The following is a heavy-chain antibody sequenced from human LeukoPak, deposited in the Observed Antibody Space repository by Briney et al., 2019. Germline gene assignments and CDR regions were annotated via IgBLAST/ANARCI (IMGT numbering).Heavy chain of an antibody. CDR2: ISGRGGST. CDR1: GFTFSSYA. J-gene: IGHJ4*02. CDR3: AKSPAGSSWPSIDY. D-gene: IGHD6-13*01. V-gene: IGHV3-23*01. Sequence: PGGSLRLSCAASGFTFSSYAMSWVRQTPGKGLECVAPISGRGGSTYYADSVRGRFTVSRDNSKNMLYLQMNSLRVEDTAVYYCAKSPAGSSWPSIDYWGQGTLVAVSS.